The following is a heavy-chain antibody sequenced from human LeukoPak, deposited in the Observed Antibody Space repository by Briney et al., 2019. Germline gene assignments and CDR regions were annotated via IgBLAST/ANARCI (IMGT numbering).Heavy chain of an antibody. D-gene: IGHD6-13*01. CDR2: INHSGST. CDR3: ARDSGHGNFDY. J-gene: IGHJ4*02. CDR1: GGSFSGYY. Sequence: NTSETLSLTCAVYGGSFSGYYWTWIRQPPGKGLEWIGEINHSGSTNYNPSLKSRVTMSVDTSKNQFSLKLSSVTAADTAVYYCARDSGHGNFDYWGQGTLVTVSS. V-gene: IGHV4-34*01.